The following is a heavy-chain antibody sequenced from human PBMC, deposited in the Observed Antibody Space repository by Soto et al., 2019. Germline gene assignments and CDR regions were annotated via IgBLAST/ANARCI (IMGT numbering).Heavy chain of an antibody. CDR2: ISACNGNT. Sequence: ASEKVSCKASGYTFTSYVIRLVRQAPVQVLEWMGWISACNGNTNYAQKLQGRVTMTTDTSTSTAYMELRSLRSDDTAVYYCARELDTAMVGYYYYGMDVWGQGTTVTVSS. CDR3: ARELDTAMVGYYYYGMDV. D-gene: IGHD5-18*01. CDR1: GYTFTSYV. V-gene: IGHV1-18*01. J-gene: IGHJ6*02.